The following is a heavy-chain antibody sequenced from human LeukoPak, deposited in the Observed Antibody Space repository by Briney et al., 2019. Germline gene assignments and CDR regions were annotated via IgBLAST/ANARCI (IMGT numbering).Heavy chain of an antibody. V-gene: IGHV1-46*01. CDR1: GYTFTSYY. CDR2: INPSGGST. D-gene: IGHD2-15*01. Sequence: GASVKVSCKASGYTFTSYYMHWVRQAPGQGLEWMGIINPSGGSTSYAQKFQGRVTMTRDTSTSTVYMELSSLRSEDTAVYYCARPYCSGGSCYLYFDYWGQGTLVTVS. J-gene: IGHJ4*02. CDR3: ARPYCSGGSCYLYFDY.